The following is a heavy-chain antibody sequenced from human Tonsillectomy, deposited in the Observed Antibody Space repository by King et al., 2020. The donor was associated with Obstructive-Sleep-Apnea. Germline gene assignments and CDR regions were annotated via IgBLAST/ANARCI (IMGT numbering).Heavy chain of an antibody. CDR3: AKSGGSDGYGLG. CDR1: GFTVSSYC. V-gene: IGHV3-30*18. Sequence: VQLVESGGGVVQPGRSLRLSCAASGFTVSSYCMHWVRQAPGKGLEWLGVLSYDGSYTSYPDSVKGRFTISRDNSKNTLFLQMNSLRAEDTAVYYCAKSGGSDGYGLGWGQGTLVTVSS. J-gene: IGHJ4*02. D-gene: IGHD3-10*01. CDR2: LSYDGSYT.